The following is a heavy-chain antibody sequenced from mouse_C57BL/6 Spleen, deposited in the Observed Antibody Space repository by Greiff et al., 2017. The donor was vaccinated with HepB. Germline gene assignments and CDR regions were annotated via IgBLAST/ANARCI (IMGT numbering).Heavy chain of an antibody. CDR1: GYAFSSSW. V-gene: IGHV1-82*01. D-gene: IGHD3-3*01. CDR3: ARKGTQDYFDY. Sequence: QVQLQQSGPELVKPGASVKISCKASGYAFSSSWMNWVKQRPGKGLEWIGRIYPGDGDTNYNGKFKGKATLTADKSSSTAYMQLSSLTSEDSAVYFCARKGTQDYFDYWGQGTTLTGSS. CDR2: IYPGDGDT. J-gene: IGHJ2*01.